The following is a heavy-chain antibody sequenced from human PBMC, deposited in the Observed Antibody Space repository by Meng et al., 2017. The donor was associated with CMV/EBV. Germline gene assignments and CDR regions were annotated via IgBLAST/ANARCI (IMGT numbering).Heavy chain of an antibody. CDR3: ARGGSSSSYYNRFDP. D-gene: IGHD6-13*01. J-gene: IGHJ5*02. CDR1: GGSFSGYY. Sequence: VYGGSFSGYYWSWIRQPPGKGLEWIGEINHSGSTNYNPSLKSRVTISVDTSKNQFSLKLSSVTAADTAVYYCARGGSSSSYYNRFDPWGQGTLVTVSS. CDR2: INHSGST. V-gene: IGHV4-34*01.